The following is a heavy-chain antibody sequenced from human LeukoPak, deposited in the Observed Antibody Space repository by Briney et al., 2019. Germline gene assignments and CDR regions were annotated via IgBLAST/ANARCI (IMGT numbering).Heavy chain of an antibody. D-gene: IGHD6-6*01. CDR1: GYTFTSYG. CDR2: IDPNSGGT. V-gene: IGHV1-2*02. J-gene: IGHJ4*02. CDR3: ARGVEYSNSPGNY. Sequence: ASVKVSCKASGYTFTSYGISWVRQAPGQGLEWMGWIDPNSGGTNDAQKFQGRVTMTRDTSISTAYMELSRLRSGDTAVYYCARGVEYSNSPGNYWGQGTLVTVSS.